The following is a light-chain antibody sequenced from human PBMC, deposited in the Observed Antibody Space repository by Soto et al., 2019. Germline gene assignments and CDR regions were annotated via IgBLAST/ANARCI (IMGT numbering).Light chain of an antibody. V-gene: IGKV3-20*01. J-gene: IGKJ4*01. CDR1: QNVAGRY. Sequence: EIVLTQSPGTLSLSPGERATLSCRASQNVAGRYLAWYQQKPGQSPRLLIYGASNRATGFADRFSASGSGTEFTLTISRLQPEDFAGYFCQQYGSSPLTFGGGTKVEIK. CDR3: QQYGSSPLT. CDR2: GAS.